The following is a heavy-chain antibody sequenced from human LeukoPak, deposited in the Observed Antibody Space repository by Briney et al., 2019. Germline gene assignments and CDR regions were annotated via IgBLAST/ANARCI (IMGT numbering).Heavy chain of an antibody. CDR1: GYTLTELS. V-gene: IGHV1-24*01. D-gene: IGHD6-19*01. CDR3: ATLPIFYSSGWIDY. CDR2: FDPEDGET. Sequence: ASVKVSCKVSGYTLTELSMHWVRQAPGKGHERMGGFDPEDGETIYAQKFQGRVTMTEDTSTDTSYLDLRSLTSEDRPVYYWATLPIFYSSGWIDYWGQGTLVTVSS. J-gene: IGHJ4*02.